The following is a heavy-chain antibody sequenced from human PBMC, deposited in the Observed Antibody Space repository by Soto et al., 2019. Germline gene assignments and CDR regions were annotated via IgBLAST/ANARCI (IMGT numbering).Heavy chain of an antibody. V-gene: IGHV3-49*03. J-gene: IGHJ6*02. CDR1: GFTFGDYA. CDR2: IRSKAYGGTT. CDR3: TREASSLDYYYGMDV. D-gene: IGHD2-2*01. Sequence: GGSLRLSCTASGFTFGDYAMSWFRQAPGKGLEWVGFIRSKAYGGTTEYAASVKGRFTISRDDSKSIAYLQMNSLKTEDTAVYYCTREASSLDYYYGMDVWGQGTTVTVSS.